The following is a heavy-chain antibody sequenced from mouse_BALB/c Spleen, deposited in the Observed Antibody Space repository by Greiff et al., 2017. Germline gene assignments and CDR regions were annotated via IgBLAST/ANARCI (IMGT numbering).Heavy chain of an antibody. V-gene: IGHV3-1*02. Sequence: EVQLQQSGPDLVKPSQSLSLTCTVTGYSITSGYSWHWIRQFPGNKLEWMGYIHYSGSTNSNPSLKSRISITRDTSKTQFFLQLNSVTTEDTATYYCARGSVGEVLGDAMDYWGQGTSVTVSS. D-gene: IGHD4-1*01. CDR1: GYSITSGYS. CDR3: ARGSVGEVLGDAMDY. CDR2: IHYSGST. J-gene: IGHJ4*01.